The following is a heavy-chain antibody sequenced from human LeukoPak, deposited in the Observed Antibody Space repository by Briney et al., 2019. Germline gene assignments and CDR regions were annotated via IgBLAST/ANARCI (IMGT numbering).Heavy chain of an antibody. V-gene: IGHV3-7*03. CDR1: GFTFSSYA. Sequence: PGGSLRLSCAASGFTFSSYAMHWVRQAPGKGLEWVANIKRDGSEKYYVDSVKGRFTISRDNAKNSLDLQMNSLRVEDTAVYYCARLGPASSGWPESFDYWGQGTLVTVSS. CDR3: ARLGPASSGWPESFDY. J-gene: IGHJ4*02. CDR2: IKRDGSEK. D-gene: IGHD6-19*01.